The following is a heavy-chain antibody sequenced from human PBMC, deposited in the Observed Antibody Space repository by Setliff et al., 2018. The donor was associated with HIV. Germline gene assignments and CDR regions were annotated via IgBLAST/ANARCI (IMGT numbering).Heavy chain of an antibody. D-gene: IGHD3-10*01. Sequence: PSQTLSLTCTIAGGSFGVYRWSWSRQSAGRGLAWIGRIDSSGTTDYKPSLKGRVAISVDTSRNQFSLRVTSVTAADTAVYFCARDRHSSGLGSYGPWGPGILVTVSS. CDR2: IDSSGTT. V-gene: IGHV4-4*07. CDR1: GGSFGVYR. J-gene: IGHJ5*02. CDR3: ARDRHSSGLGSYGP.